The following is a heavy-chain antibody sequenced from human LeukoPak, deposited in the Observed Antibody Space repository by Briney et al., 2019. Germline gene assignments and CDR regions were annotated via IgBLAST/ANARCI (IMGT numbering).Heavy chain of an antibody. J-gene: IGHJ4*02. CDR1: GFTFGDYA. Sequence: PGGSLRLSCTASGFTFGDYAMSWVRQAPGKGLEWVGFIRSKAYGGTTEYAASVKGRFTISRDDSKSIAYLQMNSLKTENTAVYYCTKNLRRLDYWGQGTLVTVSS. V-gene: IGHV3-49*04. CDR2: IRSKAYGGTT. D-gene: IGHD4-17*01. CDR3: TKNLRRLDY.